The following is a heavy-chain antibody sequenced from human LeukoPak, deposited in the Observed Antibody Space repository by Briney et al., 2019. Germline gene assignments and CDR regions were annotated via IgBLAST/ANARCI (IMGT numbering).Heavy chain of an antibody. J-gene: IGHJ6*02. Sequence: PGGSLRLSCAASRFTFSSYAFHWVRQAPGKGLEWVTVISYDGSNKYYADSVKGRFTISRDNSKNTLYLQMNSLRAEDTAVYYCAREVSPTVTRPPYYYGMDVWGQGTTVTVSS. CDR2: ISYDGSNK. CDR3: AREVSPTVTRPPYYYGMDV. CDR1: RFTFSSYA. D-gene: IGHD4-17*01. V-gene: IGHV3-30-3*01.